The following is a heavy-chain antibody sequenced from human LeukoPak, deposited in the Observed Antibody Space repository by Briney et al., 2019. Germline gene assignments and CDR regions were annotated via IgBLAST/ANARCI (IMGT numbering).Heavy chain of an antibody. CDR1: GGTFSSYA. Sequence: SVKVSCKASGGTFSSYAISWVRQAPGQGLEWMGRIIPIFGIANYAQKFQGRVTITADKSTSTAYMEMSSLRSEDTAVYYCARVGGQAYCGGDCYYNWFDPWGQGTLVTVSS. V-gene: IGHV1-69*04. J-gene: IGHJ5*02. CDR2: IIPIFGIA. CDR3: ARVGGQAYCGGDCYYNWFDP. D-gene: IGHD2-21*02.